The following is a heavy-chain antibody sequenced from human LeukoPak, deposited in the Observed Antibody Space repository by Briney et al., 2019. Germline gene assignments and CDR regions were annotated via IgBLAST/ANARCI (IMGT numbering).Heavy chain of an antibody. CDR3: ARPSPTDPYYDILTGYYNVPRHFDY. CDR1: GGSISSSSYY. V-gene: IGHV4-39*01. D-gene: IGHD3-9*01. CDR2: IYYSGST. J-gene: IGHJ4*02. Sequence: SETLSLTCTVSGGSISSSSYYWGWLRQPPGKGLEWIGSIYYSGSTYYNPSLKSRVTISVDTSKNQFSLKLSSVTAADTAVYYCARPSPTDPYYDILTGYYNVPRHFDYWGQGTLVTVSS.